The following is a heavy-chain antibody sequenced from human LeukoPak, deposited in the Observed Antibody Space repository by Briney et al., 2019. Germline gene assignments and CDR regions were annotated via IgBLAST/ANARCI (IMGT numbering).Heavy chain of an antibody. Sequence: ASVKVSCKASGYTFTSYAMHWVRQAPGQRLEWMGWINAGNGNTKYSQKFQGRVTITRDTSASTAYMELSSLRSEDTAVYYCASAHYGPSYYYYYYGMDVWGQGTTVTVSS. CDR1: GYTFTSYA. CDR2: INAGNGNT. CDR3: ASAHYGPSYYYYYYGMDV. J-gene: IGHJ6*02. V-gene: IGHV1-3*01. D-gene: IGHD3-16*01.